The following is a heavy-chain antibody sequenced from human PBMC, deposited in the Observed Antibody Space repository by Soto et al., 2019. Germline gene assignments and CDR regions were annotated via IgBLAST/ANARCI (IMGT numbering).Heavy chain of an antibody. CDR1: GGTFSSYA. Sequence: ASVKVSCKASGGTFSSYAISWVRQAPGQGLEWMGGIIPIFGTANYAQKFQGRVTITADKSTSTAYMELSSLRSEDTAVYYCARTGRYCSGGSCYRWFVPWGQGTLVTVSS. J-gene: IGHJ5*02. CDR2: IIPIFGTA. V-gene: IGHV1-69*06. CDR3: ARTGRYCSGGSCYRWFVP. D-gene: IGHD2-15*01.